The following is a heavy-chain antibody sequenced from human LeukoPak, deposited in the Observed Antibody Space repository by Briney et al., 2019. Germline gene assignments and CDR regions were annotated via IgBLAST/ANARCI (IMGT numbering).Heavy chain of an antibody. CDR3: ARDLVTVTKGFDI. Sequence: SETLSLTCAVSDDPFSSHYWTWIRQPPGKGLEWIGYISYIGTTNYNPSLKSRVTISIDTSKDQFSLKLSSVTAADTAVYYCARDLVTVTKGFDIWGQGTMVSVSS. CDR2: ISYIGTT. J-gene: IGHJ3*02. D-gene: IGHD4-17*01. V-gene: IGHV4-59*11. CDR1: DDPFSSHY.